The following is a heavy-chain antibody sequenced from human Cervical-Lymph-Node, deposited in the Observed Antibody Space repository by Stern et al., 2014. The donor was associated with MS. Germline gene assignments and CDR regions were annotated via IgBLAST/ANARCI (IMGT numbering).Heavy chain of an antibody. CDR2: IWYDGSNR. J-gene: IGHJ1*01. V-gene: IGHV3-33*01. Sequence: VQLLESGGGVVQPGRSLRLSCAASGFTFSSSGMHWVRQAPGKGLEWLAIIWYDGSNRYYADSVKGRFTISRDNSKNTLYLQMNSLRAEDTAVYYCARAGGNPAEYFQHWGQGTLVTVSS. CDR1: GFTFSSSG. CDR3: ARAGGNPAEYFQH. D-gene: IGHD4-23*01.